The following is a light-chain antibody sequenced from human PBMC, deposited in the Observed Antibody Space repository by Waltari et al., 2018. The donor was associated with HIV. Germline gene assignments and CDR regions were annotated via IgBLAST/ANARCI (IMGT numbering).Light chain of an antibody. J-gene: IGLJ2*01. CDR2: EVN. Sequence: QSALTQPPSVSGSPGQSVTISCTGTSSDVGSYNRVPWYQQPPGTPPKLMIYEVNNRPSGVPDRFSGSKSGNTASLTISGLQAEDEADYYCSSYTSSTVVFGGGTKLTVL. V-gene: IGLV2-18*02. CDR1: SSDVGSYNR. CDR3: SSYTSSTVV.